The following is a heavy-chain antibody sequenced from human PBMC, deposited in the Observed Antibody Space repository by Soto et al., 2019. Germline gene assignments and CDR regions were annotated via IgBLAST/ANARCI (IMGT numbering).Heavy chain of an antibody. Sequence: SETLSLTCTVSGGSISSYYWSWIRQPPGKGLEWIGYIYYSGSTNYNPPLKSRVTISVDTSKNQFSLKLSSVTAADTAVYYCARDRGYSSYYGMDVWGQGTTVTVSS. CDR2: IYYSGST. V-gene: IGHV4-59*01. CDR1: GGSISSYY. D-gene: IGHD2-15*01. J-gene: IGHJ6*02. CDR3: ARDRGYSSYYGMDV.